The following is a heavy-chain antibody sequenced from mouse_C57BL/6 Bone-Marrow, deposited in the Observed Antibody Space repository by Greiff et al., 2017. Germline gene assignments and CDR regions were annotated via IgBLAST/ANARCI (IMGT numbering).Heavy chain of an antibody. CDR3: ARETGTYYAMDY. CDR2: INPGSGGT. Sequence: QVQLQQSGAELVRPGTSVKVSCKASGYAFTNYLIEWVKQRPGQGLEWIGVINPGSGGTNYNEKFKGKATLTADKSSSTAYMQLSSLTSEDSAVYYCARETGTYYAMDYWGQGTSVTVSS. J-gene: IGHJ4*01. V-gene: IGHV1-54*01. D-gene: IGHD4-1*01. CDR1: GYAFTNYL.